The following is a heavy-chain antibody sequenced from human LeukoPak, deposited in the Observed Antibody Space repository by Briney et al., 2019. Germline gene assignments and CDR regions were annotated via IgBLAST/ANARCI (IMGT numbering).Heavy chain of an antibody. CDR2: TYYRSKWYN. D-gene: IGHD1-7*01. CDR3: ARDPGLRITGTTVLLYAFDI. Sequence: SQTLSLTCAISGDSVSSNSAAWNWIRQSPSRGLEWLGRTYYRSKWYNDYAVSVKSRITINPDTSKNQFSLQLNSVTPEDTAVYYCARDPGLRITGTTVLLYAFDIWGQGTMVTVSS. CDR1: GDSVSSNSAA. J-gene: IGHJ3*02. V-gene: IGHV6-1*01.